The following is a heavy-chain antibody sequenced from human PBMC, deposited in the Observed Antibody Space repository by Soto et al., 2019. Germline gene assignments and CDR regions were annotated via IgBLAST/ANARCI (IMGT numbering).Heavy chain of an antibody. CDR3: AREPLCGGRCYDNWFDP. CDR1: GSTFTPYP. V-gene: IGHV1-3*04. J-gene: IGHJ5*02. CDR2: INNGNGNT. D-gene: IGHD2-15*01. Sequence: QVPLVQSGAEVKKPGASVRLSCKASGSTFTPYPIHWVRQPPGQNLEGLGWINNGNGNTDYSQQFKDRVTITRDTSASTVYMELTSLRSEDTALYYCAREPLCGGRCYDNWFDPWGQGTLVTVSS.